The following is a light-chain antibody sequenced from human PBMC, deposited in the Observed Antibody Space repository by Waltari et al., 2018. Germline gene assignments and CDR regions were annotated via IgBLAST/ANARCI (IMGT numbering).Light chain of an antibody. CDR1: SSHIGGNA. CDR3: AAWDDSLNGWV. V-gene: IGLV1-44*01. Sequence: QSLLTQPPSASGTPGQRVTIPCPGSSSHIGGNAVTWYQQAPGPAPNVLIFSDNQRPSGVPDRISGSKSGTSASLAISGLQSEDETDYYCAAWDDSLNGWVFGGGTRLTVL. CDR2: SDN. J-gene: IGLJ3*02.